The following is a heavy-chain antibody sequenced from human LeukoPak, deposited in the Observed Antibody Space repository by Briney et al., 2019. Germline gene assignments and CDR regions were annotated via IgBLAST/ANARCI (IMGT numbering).Heavy chain of an antibody. Sequence: GGSLRLSCAASGFTFSSYAMHWVRQAPGKGLEWVAVISYDGSNKYYADSVKGRFTISRDNSKNTLYLQMNSLRAEDTAVYYCAKTISRDSSGYDAFDIWGQGTMVTVSS. D-gene: IGHD3-22*01. CDR2: ISYDGSNK. V-gene: IGHV3-30*18. CDR1: GFTFSSYA. CDR3: AKTISRDSSGYDAFDI. J-gene: IGHJ3*02.